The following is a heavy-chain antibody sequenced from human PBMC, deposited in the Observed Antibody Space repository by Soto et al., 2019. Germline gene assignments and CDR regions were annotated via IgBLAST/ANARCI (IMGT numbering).Heavy chain of an antibody. CDR2: IYYSGST. CDR3: ARHRAGWYFDY. Sequence: QVQLQESGPGLVKPSETLSLTCTVSGGSISSYYWSWIRQPPGKGLEWIGYIYYSGSTNYNPSLKSRVTISVDTSKNQFSLKLSSVTAADTAVYYCARHRAGWYFDYWGQGTLVTVSS. CDR1: GGSISSYY. D-gene: IGHD2-15*01. J-gene: IGHJ4*02. V-gene: IGHV4-59*08.